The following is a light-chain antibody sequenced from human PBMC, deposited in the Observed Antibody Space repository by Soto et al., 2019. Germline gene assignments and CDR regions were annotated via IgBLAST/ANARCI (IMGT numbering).Light chain of an antibody. V-gene: IGKV3-20*01. CDR3: QQYDRWPVT. J-gene: IGKJ4*01. CDR2: DAS. Sequence: EIVLTQSPGTLSLSPGERATLSCRASQSVSSSYLAWYQQKPGHAPRLLISDASTGASGIPPRFSGSGSGTEFTLTIDRLQSADFAVYYWQQYDRWPVTFGGGTKV. CDR1: QSVSSSY.